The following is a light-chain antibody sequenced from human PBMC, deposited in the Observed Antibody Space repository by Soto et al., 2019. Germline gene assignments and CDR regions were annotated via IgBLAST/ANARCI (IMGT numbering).Light chain of an antibody. Sequence: EIVMTQSPATLSVSPGERATLSCRASQSVGSNLAWYQQKPGQAPRLLIFGAWNRATDIPARFSGSGSGTEFTLTISSLQCEDYAVYYCQQYNDWRTFGQGTKLEIK. CDR1: QSVGSN. CDR3: QQYNDWRT. J-gene: IGKJ2*01. V-gene: IGKV3-15*01. CDR2: GAW.